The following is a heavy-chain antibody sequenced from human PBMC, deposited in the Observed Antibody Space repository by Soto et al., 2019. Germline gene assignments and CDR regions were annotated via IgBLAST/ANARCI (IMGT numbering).Heavy chain of an antibody. CDR3: ARESGYDYYWFDS. CDR1: GYTFTGYY. Sequence: ASVKVSCKASGYTFTGYYMHWVRQAPGQGLEWMGWINPNSGGTNYAQKFQGRVTMTRDTSISTAYMELSRLRSDDTAVYYCARESGYDYYWFDSWGQGTLVTVSS. V-gene: IGHV1-2*02. CDR2: INPNSGGT. J-gene: IGHJ5*01. D-gene: IGHD5-12*01.